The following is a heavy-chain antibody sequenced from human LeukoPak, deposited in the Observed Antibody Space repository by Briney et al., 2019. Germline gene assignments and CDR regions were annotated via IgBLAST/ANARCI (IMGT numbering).Heavy chain of an antibody. Sequence: PGGSLRPSCTASGFTFGDYAMSWVRQAPGKGLEWVGFIRSKAYGGTTEYAASVKGRFTISRDDSKSIAYLQMNSLKTEDTAVYYCTRAANYYDSSGRGYYYYYYMDVWGKGTTVTVSS. D-gene: IGHD3-22*01. CDR1: GFTFGDYA. J-gene: IGHJ6*03. CDR2: IRSKAYGGTT. V-gene: IGHV3-49*04. CDR3: TRAANYYDSSGRGYYYYYYMDV.